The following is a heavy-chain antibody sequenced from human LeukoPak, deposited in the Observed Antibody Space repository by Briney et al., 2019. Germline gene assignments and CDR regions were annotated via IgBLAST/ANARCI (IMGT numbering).Heavy chain of an antibody. CDR3: ARVIQGYYYGSGSYLVY. CDR2: IYSGGST. CDR1: GFTVSSNY. D-gene: IGHD3-10*01. Sequence: PGGSLRLSCAASGFTVSSNYMSWVRQAPGKGLEWVSVIYSGGSTYYADSVKGRFTISRDNSKNTLYLQMNSLRAEDTAVYYCARVIQGYYYGSGSYLVYWGQGTLVTVSS. V-gene: IGHV3-66*01. J-gene: IGHJ4*02.